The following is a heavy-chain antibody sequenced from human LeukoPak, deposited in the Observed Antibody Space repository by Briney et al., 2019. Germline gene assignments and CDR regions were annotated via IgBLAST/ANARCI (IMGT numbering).Heavy chain of an antibody. CDR2: ISAYNGNT. Sequence: ASVKVSCKASGYTLTSYGISWVRQAPGQGLEWMGWISAYNGNTNYAQKLQGRVTMTTDTSTSTAYMELRSLRSDDTAVYYCARTRVYYDILTGYYTDNYFDYWGQGTLVTVSS. CDR3: ARTRVYYDILTGYYTDNYFDY. D-gene: IGHD3-9*01. J-gene: IGHJ4*02. CDR1: GYTLTSYG. V-gene: IGHV1-18*01.